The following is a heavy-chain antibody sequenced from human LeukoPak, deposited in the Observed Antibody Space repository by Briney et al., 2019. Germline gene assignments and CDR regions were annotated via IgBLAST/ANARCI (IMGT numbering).Heavy chain of an antibody. Sequence: PGGSLRLSCAASGFTFSSYATSWVRQAPGKGLEWVSAISGSGGSTYYADSVKGRFTISRDNSKNTLYLQMNSLRAEDTAVYYCAKDPKPVRYQYFDYWGQGTLVTVSS. CDR3: AKDPKPVRYQYFDY. CDR1: GFTFSSYA. D-gene: IGHD2-2*01. CDR2: ISGSGGST. J-gene: IGHJ4*02. V-gene: IGHV3-23*01.